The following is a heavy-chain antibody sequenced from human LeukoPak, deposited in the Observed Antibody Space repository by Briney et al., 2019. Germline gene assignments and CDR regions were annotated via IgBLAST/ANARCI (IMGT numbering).Heavy chain of an antibody. D-gene: IGHD3-3*01. V-gene: IGHV3-15*01. Sequence: GGSLRLSCAASGFTFSNAWMSWVRQAPGKGLEWVGRIKSKTDGGTTDYAAPVKGRFTISRDDSKNTLYLQMNSLKTEDTAVYYCTTDSYYDFWSGYWRFDPWGQGTLDTVSS. CDR2: IKSKTDGGTT. CDR3: TTDSYYDFWSGYWRFDP. CDR1: GFTFSNAW. J-gene: IGHJ5*02.